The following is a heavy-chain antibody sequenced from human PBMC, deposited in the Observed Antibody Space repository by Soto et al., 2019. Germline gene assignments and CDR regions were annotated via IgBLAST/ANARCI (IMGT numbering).Heavy chain of an antibody. CDR1: GFKFSSYD. CDR3: ARQSPVSEGPVPYSFDY. CDR2: ISGSGGTT. V-gene: IGHV3-23*01. D-gene: IGHD6-6*01. Sequence: EVQLLESGGGWVQPGGSLRLSCAASGFKFSSYDMNWVRQAPGKGLEWVSGISGSGGTTYYADSVKGRFTISRDNPKNTLYLQMNSLRAEDTAVYYCARQSPVSEGPVPYSFDYWGQGTLVTVSS. J-gene: IGHJ4*02.